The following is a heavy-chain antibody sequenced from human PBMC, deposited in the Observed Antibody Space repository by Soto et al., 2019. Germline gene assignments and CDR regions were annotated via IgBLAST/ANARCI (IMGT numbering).Heavy chain of an antibody. CDR3: ARELGGEGDYDYYYYGMDV. CDR2: IYSGGST. CDR1: GFTVSRNY. D-gene: IGHD4-17*01. V-gene: IGHV3-53*01. Sequence: EVQLVESGGGLIQPGGSLRLSCAASGFTVSRNYMSWVRQAPGKGLEWVSVIYSGGSTYYADSVKGRFTISRDNSKNTLYLQMNSLRAEDTAVYYCARELGGEGDYDYYYYGMDVWGQGTTVTVSS. J-gene: IGHJ6*02.